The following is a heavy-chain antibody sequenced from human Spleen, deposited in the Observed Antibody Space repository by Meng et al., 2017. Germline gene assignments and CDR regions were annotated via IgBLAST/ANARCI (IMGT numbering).Heavy chain of an antibody. D-gene: IGHD3-16*01. J-gene: IGHJ5*02. V-gene: IGHV7-4-1*04. CDR1: GYPLTSYA. CDR2: FSTNTGNP. CDR3: ARGLGAGENPTLS. Sequence: QVPLGQSWFEFGKPGASVKVSCKAFGYPLTSYAINWLRQAPGQGLEWMGWFSTNTGNPTYAQGFTGRFVFSLDPFVSMAYLEIRSLKADDTAVYYCARGLGAGENPTLSWGQGTLVTVSS.